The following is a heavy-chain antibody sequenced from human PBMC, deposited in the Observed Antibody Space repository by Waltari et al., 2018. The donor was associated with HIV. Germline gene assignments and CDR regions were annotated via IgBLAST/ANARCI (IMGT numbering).Heavy chain of an antibody. Sequence: QVQLQESGPGLVKPSQTLSLTCTVSGGSISSGRYYWSWLRQPPGTRLGWIGRIYTSGSTNYNPSLKSRVTISVDTSKNQFSLKLSSVTAADTAVYYCARAPGYYDILTGYYNPYYFDYWGQGTLVTVSS. CDR1: GGSISSGRYY. CDR2: IYTSGST. V-gene: IGHV4-61*02. D-gene: IGHD3-9*01. CDR3: ARAPGYYDILTGYYNPYYFDY. J-gene: IGHJ4*02.